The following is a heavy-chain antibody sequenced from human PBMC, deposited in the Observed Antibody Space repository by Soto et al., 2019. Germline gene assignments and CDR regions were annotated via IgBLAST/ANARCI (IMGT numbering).Heavy chain of an antibody. CDR2: IYYSGST. D-gene: IGHD2-8*01. V-gene: IGHV4-31*03. CDR1: GGSISSGGYY. J-gene: IGHJ3*02. CDR3: ARAKGEWDAFDI. Sequence: SETLSLTCTVSGGSISSGGYYWSWIRQHPGKGLEWIGYIYYSGSTYYNPSLKSRVTISVDTSKNQFSLKLSSVTAADTAVYYCARAKGEWDAFDIWGQGTMVTVSS.